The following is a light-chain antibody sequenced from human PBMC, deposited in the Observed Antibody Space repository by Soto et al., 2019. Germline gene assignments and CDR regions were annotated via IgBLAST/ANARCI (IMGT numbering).Light chain of an antibody. V-gene: IGKV3-15*01. CDR2: GAT. CDR3: QQYNDWAPET. J-gene: IGKJ1*01. Sequence: DIVMTQSAASVSVSPGERVTLXCRASQSLISHVGWCQQNPGQAPRLIVCGATTRATGIQARLSGSGSGREFTLTLSSLQSEEFAVYYCQQYNDWAPETFGQGTKVDIK. CDR1: QSLISH.